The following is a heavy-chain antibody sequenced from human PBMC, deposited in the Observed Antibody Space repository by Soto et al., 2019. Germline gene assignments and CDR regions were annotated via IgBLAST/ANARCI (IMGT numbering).Heavy chain of an antibody. CDR3: ARDRGYYYGSGSYRQDAFDI. Sequence: GASVKVSCKASGYTFTSYDINWVRQATGQGLEWMGWMNANSGNTDYAQKFQGRVTMTTDTSTSTAYMELRSLRSDDTAVYYCARDRGYYYGSGSYRQDAFDIWGQGTMVT. J-gene: IGHJ3*02. CDR2: MNANSGNT. V-gene: IGHV1-8*01. CDR1: GYTFTSYD. D-gene: IGHD3-10*01.